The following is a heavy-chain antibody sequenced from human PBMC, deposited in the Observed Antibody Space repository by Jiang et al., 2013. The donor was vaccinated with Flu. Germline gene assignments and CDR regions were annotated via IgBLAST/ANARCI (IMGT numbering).Heavy chain of an antibody. V-gene: IGHV3-30*18. CDR2: ISYDGSI. D-gene: IGHD4-17*01. Sequence: AVISYDGSIILCRLREGPNSTISRDNSKNTLYLQMNSLRAEDTAVYYCAKDSSDYGEGYYGMDVWGQGTTVTVSS. J-gene: IGHJ6*02. CDR3: AKDSSDYGEGYYGMDV.